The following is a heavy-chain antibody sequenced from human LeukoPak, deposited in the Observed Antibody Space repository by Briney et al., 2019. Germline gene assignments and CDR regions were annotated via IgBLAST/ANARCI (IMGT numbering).Heavy chain of an antibody. CDR2: IYSGGST. Sequence: GGSLRLSCAASGVTVSSNHMNWVRLAPGKGLEWVSVIYSGGSTYYGDSVKGRFTISRDNSKNTVYLQMNSVGAEDTAVYYCATGRVFDYWGQGTLVTVSS. V-gene: IGHV3-66*01. J-gene: IGHJ4*02. CDR1: GVTVSSNH. CDR3: ATGRVFDY.